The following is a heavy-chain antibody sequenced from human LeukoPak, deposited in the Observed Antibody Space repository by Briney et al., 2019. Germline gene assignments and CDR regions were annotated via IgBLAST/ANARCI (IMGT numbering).Heavy chain of an antibody. V-gene: IGHV3-23*01. CDR1: GFTFSSYA. D-gene: IGHD6-13*01. CDR2: ISGSGGST. CDR3: AKGVAAAGTTPFWY. J-gene: IGHJ4*02. Sequence: PGGSLRLSCAASGFTFSSYAMSWVRQAPGRGLEGVSAISGSGGSTYYADSVKGRFTISRDNSKNTLYLQMNSLRAEDTAVYYCAKGVAAAGTTPFWYWGQGTLVTVSS.